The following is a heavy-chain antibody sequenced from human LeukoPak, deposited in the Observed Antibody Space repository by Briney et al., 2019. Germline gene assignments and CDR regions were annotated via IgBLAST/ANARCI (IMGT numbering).Heavy chain of an antibody. CDR1: GFTFSSYN. CDR2: ISSSSDFI. D-gene: IGHD3-10*01. V-gene: IGHV3-21*01. CDR3: ARGHYYGSGGDTFDV. Sequence: GGSLRLSCAASGFTFSSYNMNWVRLAPGKGLEWVSSISSSSDFIYYADSLRGRFTISRDNAKNSLYLQMNSLSAGDTAAYYCARGHYYGSGGDTFDVWGKGTMVIVSS. J-gene: IGHJ3*01.